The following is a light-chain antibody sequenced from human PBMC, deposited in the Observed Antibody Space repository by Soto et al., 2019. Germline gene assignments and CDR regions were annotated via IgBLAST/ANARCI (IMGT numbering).Light chain of an antibody. CDR2: KAS. CDR1: QSISVW. CDR3: QQYNSYSPT. Sequence: DIQMTQSPSTLSASVGDIVTITCRASQSISVWLAWYQQKAGKAPNLLIYKASRLESGAPSRFSGSGSETEFTLTISGLQPGDSATYYCQQYNSYSPTFGQGTKVEVK. V-gene: IGKV1-5*03. J-gene: IGKJ1*01.